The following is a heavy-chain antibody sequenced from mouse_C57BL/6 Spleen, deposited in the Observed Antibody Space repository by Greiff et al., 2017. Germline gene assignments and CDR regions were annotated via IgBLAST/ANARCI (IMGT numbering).Heavy chain of an antibody. V-gene: IGHV5-6*01. CDR1: GFTFSSYG. D-gene: IGHD2-5*01. J-gene: IGHJ3*01. CDR3: ARHLATIVTTVRDWFAY. CDR2: ISSGGSYT. Sequence: EVQLVESGGDLVKPGGSLKLSCAASGFTFSSYGMSWVRQTPDKRLEWVATISSGGSYTYYPDSVKGRFTISRDNAKNTLYLQMSSLKSEDTAMYYCARHLATIVTTVRDWFAYWGQGTLVTVSA.